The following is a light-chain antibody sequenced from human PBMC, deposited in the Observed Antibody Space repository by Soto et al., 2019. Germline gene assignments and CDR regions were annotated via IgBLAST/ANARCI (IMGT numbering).Light chain of an antibody. CDR2: NAS. J-gene: IGKJ4*01. V-gene: IGKV3-20*01. CDR3: QQDVSTPLT. Sequence: EIVLTQSPGTLSLSPGERVTLPCRASQSVSSNYLAWHQQKPGQAPRLLIYNASSRATGIPDRFSGSGSGTDFTLTISRLEPEDFAVYYCQQDVSTPLTFGGGTKVEIK. CDR1: QSVSSNY.